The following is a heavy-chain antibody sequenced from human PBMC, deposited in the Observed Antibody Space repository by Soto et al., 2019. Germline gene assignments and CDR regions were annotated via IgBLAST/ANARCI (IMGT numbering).Heavy chain of an antibody. D-gene: IGHD2-15*01. Sequence: PGGSLRLSCAASGFTFSTYAMHWVRQAPGKGLEWVSAISGSGGSTYYADSVKGRFTISRDNSKNTLNLQMNSLSAEDTAVYYCARTCSGGTCSFDYWGQGTLVTVSS. CDR3: ARTCSGGTCSFDY. CDR2: ISGSGGST. J-gene: IGHJ4*02. V-gene: IGHV3-23*01. CDR1: GFTFSTYA.